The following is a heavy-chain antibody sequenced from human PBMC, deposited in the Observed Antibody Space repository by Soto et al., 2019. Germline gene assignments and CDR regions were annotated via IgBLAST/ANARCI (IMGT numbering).Heavy chain of an antibody. CDR1: GYTFTSYG. Sequence: QVQLVQSGAEVKKPGASVKVSCKASGYTFTSYGISWVRQAPGQGLEWMGWISAYNGNTNYAQKLQGRVTMTTDTSTSTVYREVRSLRSDGTAVYYCARGGGYDYVWGSYRYGSFDYWGQGTLVTVSS. V-gene: IGHV1-18*04. J-gene: IGHJ4*02. CDR3: ARGGGYDYVWGSYRYGSFDY. D-gene: IGHD3-16*02. CDR2: ISAYNGNT.